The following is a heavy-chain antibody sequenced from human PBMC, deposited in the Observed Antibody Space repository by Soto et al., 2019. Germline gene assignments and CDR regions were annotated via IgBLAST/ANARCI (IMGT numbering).Heavy chain of an antibody. V-gene: IGHV4-34*01. J-gene: IGHJ6*02. CDR3: ARVKAYYDFWSGSPPHYYYYGMDV. Sequence: SETLSLTCAVYGGSFSGYYWSWIRQPPGKGLEWIGEINHSGSTNYNPSLKSRVTISVDTSKNQFSLKLSSVTAADTAVYYCARVKAYYDFWSGSPPHYYYYGMDVWGQGTTVT. CDR1: GGSFSGYY. CDR2: INHSGST. D-gene: IGHD3-3*01.